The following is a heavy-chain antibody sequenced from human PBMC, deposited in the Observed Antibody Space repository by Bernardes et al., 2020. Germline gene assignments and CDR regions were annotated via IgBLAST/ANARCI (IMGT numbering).Heavy chain of an antibody. J-gene: IGHJ4*02. Sequence: ASVKVSCKASGYSFTTYGISWVRQAPGQGLEWMGWINSYNGNTNYAQKFQGRVTMTTDTSTSTAYMGLRSLRSHDTAVYYCARERGDHGLDYWGQGTQVTVYS. CDR3: ARERGDHGLDY. V-gene: IGHV1-18*01. CDR1: GYSFTTYG. CDR2: INSYNGNT. D-gene: IGHD2-21*02.